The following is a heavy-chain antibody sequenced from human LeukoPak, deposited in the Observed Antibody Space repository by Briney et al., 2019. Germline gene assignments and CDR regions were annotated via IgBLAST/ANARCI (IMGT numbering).Heavy chain of an antibody. D-gene: IGHD5-24*01. CDR3: ATGREGYKPSDF. V-gene: IGHV1-18*01. J-gene: IGHJ4*02. CDR1: GYSFPRYG. Sequence: ASVKVSCKASGYSFPRYGVSWVRQAPGQGLEWMGGISGYNGNTNYEQKYQGRVTLTTDTSPSTAYMALRYVRSDDPAVEYCATGREGYKPSDFWGQGTLVTVSS. CDR2: ISGYNGNT.